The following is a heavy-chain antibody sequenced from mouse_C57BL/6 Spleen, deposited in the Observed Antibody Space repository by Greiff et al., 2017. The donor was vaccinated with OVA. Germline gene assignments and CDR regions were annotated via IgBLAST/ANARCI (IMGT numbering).Heavy chain of an antibody. D-gene: IGHD3-2*02. CDR1: GYTFTSYW. CDR2: IHPSDSDT. Sequence: QVQLQQPGAELVKPGASVKVSCKASGYTFTSYWMHWVKQRPGQGLEWIGRIHPSDSDTNYNQKFKGKATLTVDKSSSTAYMQLSSLTSEDSAVYYCLTAQATSDFADWGKGTPVTVSA. V-gene: IGHV1-74*01. CDR3: LTAQATSDFAD. J-gene: IGHJ3*01.